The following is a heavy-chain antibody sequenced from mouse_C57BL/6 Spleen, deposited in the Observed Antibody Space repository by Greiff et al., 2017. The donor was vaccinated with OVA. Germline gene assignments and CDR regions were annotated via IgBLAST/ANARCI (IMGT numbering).Heavy chain of an antibody. CDR1: GYTFTSYD. Sequence: VQLQQSGPELVKPGASVKLSCKASGYTFTSYDLNWVKQRPGQGLEWIGWIYPRDGSTKYNEKFKGKATLTVDTSSSTAYMELHSLTSEDAAVYLCARKGDYAMDYWGQGTSVTVSS. CDR3: ARKGDYAMDY. V-gene: IGHV1-85*01. J-gene: IGHJ4*01. CDR2: IYPRDGST.